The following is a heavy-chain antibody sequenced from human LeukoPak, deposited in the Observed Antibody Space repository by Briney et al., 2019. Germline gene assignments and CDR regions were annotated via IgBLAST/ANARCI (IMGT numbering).Heavy chain of an antibody. J-gene: IGHJ4*02. Sequence: SVKVSCKASGGTFSSYAISWVRQAPGQGLEWMGGIIPIFGTANYAQKFQGRVTITADESMSTAYMELSSLRSEDTAVYYCARDLIDYDILTGYSFDYWGQGTLVTVSS. CDR1: GGTFSSYA. CDR2: IIPIFGTA. CDR3: ARDLIDYDILTGYSFDY. V-gene: IGHV1-69*13. D-gene: IGHD3-9*01.